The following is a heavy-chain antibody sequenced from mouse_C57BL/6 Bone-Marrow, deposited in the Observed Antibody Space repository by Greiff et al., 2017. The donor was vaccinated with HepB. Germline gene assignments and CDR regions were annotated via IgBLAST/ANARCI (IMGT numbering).Heavy chain of an antibody. Sequence: EVNVVESGEGLVKPGGSLKLSCAASGFTFSSYAMSWVRQTPEKRLEWVAYISSGGDYIYYADTVKGRFTISRDNARNTLYLQMSSLKSEDTAMYYCTRVYDYDDGYAMDYWGQGTSVTVSS. CDR1: GFTFSSYA. CDR3: TRVYDYDDGYAMDY. CDR2: ISSGGDYI. D-gene: IGHD2-4*01. J-gene: IGHJ4*01. V-gene: IGHV5-9-1*02.